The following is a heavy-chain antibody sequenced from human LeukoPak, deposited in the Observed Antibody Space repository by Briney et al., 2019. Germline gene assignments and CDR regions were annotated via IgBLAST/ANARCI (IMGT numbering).Heavy chain of an antibody. CDR3: ASESAAGTN. D-gene: IGHD6-13*01. Sequence: GGSLRLSCAASGFTFSSYEMNWVRQAPGKGLEWVSYISSSSSTIYYADSVKGRFTISRDNAKNSLYLQMNSLRAEDTAVYYCASESAAGTNWGQGTLVTVSS. CDR1: GFTFSSYE. J-gene: IGHJ4*02. V-gene: IGHV3-48*01. CDR2: ISSSSSTI.